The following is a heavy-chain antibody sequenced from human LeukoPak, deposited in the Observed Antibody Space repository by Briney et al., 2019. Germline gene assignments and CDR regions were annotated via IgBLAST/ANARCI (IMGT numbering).Heavy chain of an antibody. V-gene: IGHV3-23*01. CDR1: GFTFSSYA. Sequence: PSGGSLRLSCAASGFTFSSYAMSWVRQAPGKGLEWVSAISGSGGSTYYADSVKGRFTISRDNAKNSLYLQMNSLRAEDTALYYCAKASQWLVDSNYFDYWGQGTLVTVSS. CDR3: AKASQWLVDSNYFDY. D-gene: IGHD6-19*01. J-gene: IGHJ4*02. CDR2: ISGSGGST.